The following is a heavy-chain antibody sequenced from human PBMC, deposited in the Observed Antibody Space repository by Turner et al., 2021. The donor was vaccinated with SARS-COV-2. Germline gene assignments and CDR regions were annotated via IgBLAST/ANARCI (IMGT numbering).Heavy chain of an antibody. V-gene: IGHV4-39*01. Sequence: QLQLQESGPGLVKPSETLSLTCPVSGGSISSSSYNGGWIRQPPGKGLEWIGSIYYSGSTYYNPSLKSRVTISVDTSKNQFSVKLSSVTAADTAVYYCAIAPNYYYGMDVWGQGTTVTVSS. CDR1: GGSISSSSYN. CDR3: AIAPNYYYGMDV. CDR2: IYYSGST. J-gene: IGHJ6*02.